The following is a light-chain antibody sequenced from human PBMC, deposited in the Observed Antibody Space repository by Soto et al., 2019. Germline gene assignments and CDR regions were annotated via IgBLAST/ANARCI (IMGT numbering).Light chain of an antibody. CDR3: SSYTSSSTLEV. Sequence: QSALTQPASVSGSPGQSITISCTGTSSDGGGYNYVSWYQQHPGKAPKLMIYEVSNRTSGVANRFSGSKSGNTASLTISGLQAEDEADYYCSSYTSSSTLEVFGGGTKLTVL. CDR1: SSDGGGYNY. V-gene: IGLV2-14*01. CDR2: EVS. J-gene: IGLJ2*01.